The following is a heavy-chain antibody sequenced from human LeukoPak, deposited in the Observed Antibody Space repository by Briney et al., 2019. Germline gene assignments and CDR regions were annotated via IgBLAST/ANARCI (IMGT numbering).Heavy chain of an antibody. CDR3: ARVPGVTRYFDY. D-gene: IGHD4-23*01. Sequence: PGGSLRLSCAASGFTFTNCWMSWVRQTPGKGLEWVASIKQDGGEKFYADSVKGRFTISRDNAKSSLYLQLNSLRAEDTAVYYCARVPGVTRYFDYWGQGILVTVSS. CDR1: GFTFTNCW. V-gene: IGHV3-7*01. CDR2: IKQDGGEK. J-gene: IGHJ4*02.